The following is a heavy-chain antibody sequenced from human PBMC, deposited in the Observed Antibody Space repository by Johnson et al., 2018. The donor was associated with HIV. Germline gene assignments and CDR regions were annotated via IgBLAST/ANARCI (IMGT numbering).Heavy chain of an antibody. CDR1: GFTFSSYA. Sequence: VQVLESGGGVVQPGRSLRLSCAASGFTFSSYAMYWVRQAPGEGLEWVAVISYDGSNKYYADSVKGRFTISRDNSKNTLYLQMNSLRAEDTAVYYCARGFEQLDDAFDIWGQGTMVTVSS. CDR2: ISYDGSNK. D-gene: IGHD1-1*01. V-gene: IGHV3-30-3*01. J-gene: IGHJ3*02. CDR3: ARGFEQLDDAFDI.